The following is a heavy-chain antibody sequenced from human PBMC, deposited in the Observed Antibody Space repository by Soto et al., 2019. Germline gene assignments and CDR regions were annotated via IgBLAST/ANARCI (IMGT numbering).Heavy chain of an antibody. CDR3: ARASGSSQLGGAYYYYGMDV. Sequence: SETLSLTCTVSGGSISSGGYYWSWIRQHPGKGLEWIGYIYYSGSTCSNPSLKSRVTISVDTSKNQFSLKLSSVTAAPTAVYYCARASGSSQLGGAYYYYGMDVWGQGTTVT. CDR1: GGSISSGGYY. V-gene: IGHV4-31*03. J-gene: IGHJ6*02. D-gene: IGHD6-6*01. CDR2: IYYSGST.